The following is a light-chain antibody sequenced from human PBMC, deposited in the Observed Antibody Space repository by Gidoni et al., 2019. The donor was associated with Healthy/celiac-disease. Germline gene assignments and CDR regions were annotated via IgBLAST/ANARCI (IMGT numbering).Light chain of an antibody. Sequence: DRQMTQSPSSLSASVGDRVTSTCRASQSISSYLDWYQQKPGKAPKLLIYAASSLQSGVPSRFSGSGSGTDFTLTISSLQPEDFATYYCQQSYSTPWTFGQGTKVEIK. CDR3: QQSYSTPWT. CDR1: QSISSY. CDR2: AAS. J-gene: IGKJ1*01. V-gene: IGKV1-39*01.